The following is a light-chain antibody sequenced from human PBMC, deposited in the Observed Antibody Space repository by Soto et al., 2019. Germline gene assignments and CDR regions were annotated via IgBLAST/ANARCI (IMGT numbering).Light chain of an antibody. CDR1: HSVSGY. CDR2: NTL. CDR3: QQRSTAMT. J-gene: IGKJ3*01. Sequence: EIVLTQSPATLSLSPGERATLSCRASHSVSGYLAWNQQRPGRAPRLLIYNTLNRAPGIPARFSGSGSGTDFTLTISSLEPEDFAVYYCQQRSTAMTFGPGTRVDIK. V-gene: IGKV3-11*01.